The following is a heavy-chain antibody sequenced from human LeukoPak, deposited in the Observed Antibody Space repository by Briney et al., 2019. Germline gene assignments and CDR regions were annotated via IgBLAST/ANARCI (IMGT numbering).Heavy chain of an antibody. V-gene: IGHV1-18*01. Sequence: ASVKVSCKASGYTFSNYGISWVRQAPGQGLEWMRWISAYNGNTNSAPKLQGRVTMTTDTSTSTAYMELRSLRSDDTAVYYCARDERAAAGGNEYYFDYWGQGTLVTVSS. CDR2: ISAYNGNT. D-gene: IGHD6-13*01. CDR1: GYTFSNYG. J-gene: IGHJ4*02. CDR3: ARDERAAAGGNEYYFDY.